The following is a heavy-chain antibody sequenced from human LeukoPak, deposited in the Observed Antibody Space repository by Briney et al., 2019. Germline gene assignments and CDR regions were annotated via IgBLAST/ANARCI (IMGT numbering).Heavy chain of an antibody. D-gene: IGHD1-26*01. V-gene: IGHV3-30-3*01. CDR3: ARDVRNRGSPLAPSYY. CDR2: ISYDGSNK. J-gene: IGHJ4*02. Sequence: GGSLRLSCAASGFTFSSYAMRWVRQAPGKGLEWVAVISYDGSNKYYADSVKGRFTISRDNSKNTLYLQMNSLRAEDTAVYYCARDVRNRGSPLAPSYYWGQGTLVTVSS. CDR1: GFTFSSYA.